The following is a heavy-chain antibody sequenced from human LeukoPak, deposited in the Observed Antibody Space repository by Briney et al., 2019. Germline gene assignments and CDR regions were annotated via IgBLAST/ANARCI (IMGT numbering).Heavy chain of an antibody. CDR1: GGSFSGYY. CDR2: VDHSGSA. V-gene: IGHV4-34*01. D-gene: IGHD5-18*01. CDR3: ARGGYSYGPSGLDNWFDP. Sequence: SETLSLTCAVYGGSFSGYYWTWIRQPPGKGQEWIGEVDHSGSANYNPSLKSRVTTSVDTSKNQFSLKLSSVTAADTAVYFCARGGYSYGPSGLDNWFDPWGQGTLVTVSS. J-gene: IGHJ5*02.